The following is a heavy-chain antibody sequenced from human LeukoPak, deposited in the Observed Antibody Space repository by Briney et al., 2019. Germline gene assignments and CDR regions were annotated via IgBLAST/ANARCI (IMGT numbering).Heavy chain of an antibody. CDR2: ISWDGSSR. Sequence: GGSLRLSCAASGFTFDDYAMHWVRQAPGKGLEWVSLISWDGSSRYYADSVKGRFTISRDNSKNSLYLHMKSLRPEDTALYYCAKPLSVNRGMVGFDYWGQGTLVTVSS. CDR3: AKPLSVNRGMVGFDY. V-gene: IGHV3-43D*04. CDR1: GFTFDDYA. J-gene: IGHJ4*02. D-gene: IGHD5-18*01.